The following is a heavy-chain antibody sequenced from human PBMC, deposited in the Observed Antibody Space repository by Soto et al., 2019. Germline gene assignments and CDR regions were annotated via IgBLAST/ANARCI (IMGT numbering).Heavy chain of an antibody. D-gene: IGHD3-10*01. CDR2: LDGTGGST. CDR3: TAPRDEYGSGVSWFTYGMDI. V-gene: IGHV3-23*01. CDR1: GFTFSDYA. J-gene: IGHJ6*02. Sequence: GGSLRLSCLASGFTFSDYAMTWVRHVPGRGLEWVASLDGTGGSTYYADSVRGRFTISRDNSQNTLFLQMKRLTVDDTAIYYCTAPRDEYGSGVSWFTYGMDIWGQGATVTVSS.